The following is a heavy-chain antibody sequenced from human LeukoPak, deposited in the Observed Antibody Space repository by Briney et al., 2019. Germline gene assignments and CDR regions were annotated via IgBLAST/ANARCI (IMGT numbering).Heavy chain of an antibody. J-gene: IGHJ5*02. CDR2: IRYDGSNK. V-gene: IGHV3-30*02. CDR3: ARGAANWFDP. D-gene: IGHD1-26*01. CDR1: GFTFSSYG. Sequence: GGSLRLSCAASGFTFSSYGMHWVRQAPGKGLEWVAFIRYDGSNKYYADSVKGRFTISRDNAKNSLYLQMNSLRAEDTAVYYWARGAANWFDPLGQGTLVTVSS.